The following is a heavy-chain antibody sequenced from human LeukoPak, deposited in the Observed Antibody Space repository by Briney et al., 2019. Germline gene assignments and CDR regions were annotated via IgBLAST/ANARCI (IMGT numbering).Heavy chain of an antibody. CDR1: GLTFTTYD. CDR2: IRSDGSDK. V-gene: IGHV3-30*02. Sequence: GGSLRLSCAASGLTFTTYDMHWVRQAPGKGLEWVAFIRSDGSDKYYRDSVKGRFTISRDNSMNTLSLQMNSLRPEDSAMYYCANAFDYWGQGTLVTVSS. J-gene: IGHJ4*02. CDR3: ANAFDY.